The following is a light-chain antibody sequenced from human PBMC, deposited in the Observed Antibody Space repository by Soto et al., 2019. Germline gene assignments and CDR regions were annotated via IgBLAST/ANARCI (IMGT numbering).Light chain of an antibody. CDR3: CSYAGSSSYV. CDR2: EGS. Sequence: QSVLTQPASVSGSPGQSITLSCTGTSSDVWRYNLVSWYQQHPGKAPKLMIYEGSKRPSGVSNRFSGSKSGNTASLTISGLQSEDEADYYCCSYAGSSSYVFGTGTKSPS. J-gene: IGLJ1*01. V-gene: IGLV2-23*01. CDR1: SSDVWRYNL.